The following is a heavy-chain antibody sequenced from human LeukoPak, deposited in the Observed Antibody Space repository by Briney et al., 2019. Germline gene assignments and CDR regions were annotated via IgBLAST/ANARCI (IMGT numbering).Heavy chain of an antibody. D-gene: IGHD3-10*01. CDR1: GGSISGSNYY. J-gene: IGHJ4*02. Sequence: PSETLSLTCTVSGGSISGSNYYWGWIRQPPGKGLEWNGEINHSGSTNYNPSLKSRVTISVDTSKNQFSLKLSSVTAADTAVYYCARGRGLFDYWGQGTLVTVSS. CDR2: INHSGST. V-gene: IGHV4-39*07. CDR3: ARGRGLFDY.